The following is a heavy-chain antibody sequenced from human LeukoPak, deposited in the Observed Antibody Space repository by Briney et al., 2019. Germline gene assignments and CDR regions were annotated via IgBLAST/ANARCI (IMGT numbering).Heavy chain of an antibody. Sequence: GGSLRLSCAASGFTFSSYGMHWVRQAPGKGLEWVAVIWYDGSNKYYADSVKGRFTISRDNSKNTLYLQMNSLRAEDTAVYYCARDRMVPATAKFDYWGQGTLVTVSS. CDR2: IWYDGSNK. D-gene: IGHD2-2*01. J-gene: IGHJ4*02. CDR1: GFTFSSYG. CDR3: ARDRMVPATAKFDY. V-gene: IGHV3-33*01.